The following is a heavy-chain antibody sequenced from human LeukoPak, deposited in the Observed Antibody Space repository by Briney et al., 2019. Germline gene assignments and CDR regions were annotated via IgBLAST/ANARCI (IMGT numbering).Heavy chain of an antibody. Sequence: PSETLSLTCAVYGGSFSGYYWSWIRQPPGKGLEWIGEINHSGSTNYNPSLKSRVTISVDTSKNQFSLKLSSVTAADTAVYYCARFAPKRYLTYYYDSSGYYSGYFDYWGQGTLVTVSS. CDR3: ARFAPKRYLTYYYDSSGYYSGYFDY. V-gene: IGHV4-34*01. D-gene: IGHD3-22*01. J-gene: IGHJ4*02. CDR2: INHSGST. CDR1: GGSFSGYY.